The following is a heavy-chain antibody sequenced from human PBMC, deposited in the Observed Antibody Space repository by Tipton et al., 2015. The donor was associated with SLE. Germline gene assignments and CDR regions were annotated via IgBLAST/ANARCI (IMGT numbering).Heavy chain of an antibody. CDR2: ITSRGGGAAT. Sequence: SLRLSCAASGFTFSTYGMRWVRQAPGKGLEWVGRITSRGGGAATHYAAPVKDRFTISRDDSKNTVYLQMNSLKAEDTAVYYCTKVRDPSSWSLDYWGQGTLVTVSS. CDR3: TKVRDPSSWSLDY. CDR1: GFTFSTYG. D-gene: IGHD6-13*01. V-gene: IGHV3-15*01. J-gene: IGHJ4*02.